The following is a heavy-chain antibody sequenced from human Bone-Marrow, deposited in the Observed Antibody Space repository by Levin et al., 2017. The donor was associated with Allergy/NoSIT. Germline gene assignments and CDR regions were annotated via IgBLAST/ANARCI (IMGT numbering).Heavy chain of an antibody. CDR3: AKGAKRNYYDSSGYYPALGDY. CDR1: GFTFSSYA. CDR2: ISGSGGST. D-gene: IGHD3-22*01. J-gene: IGHJ4*02. Sequence: GGSLRLSCAASGFTFSSYAMSWVRQAPGKGLEWVSAISGSGGSTYYADSVKGRFTISRDNSKNTLYLQMNSLRAEDTAVYYCAKGAKRNYYDSSGYYPALGDYWGQGTLVTVSS. V-gene: IGHV3-23*01.